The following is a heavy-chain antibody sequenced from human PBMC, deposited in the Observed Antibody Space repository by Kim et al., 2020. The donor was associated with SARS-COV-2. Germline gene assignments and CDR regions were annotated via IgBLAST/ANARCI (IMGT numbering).Heavy chain of an antibody. V-gene: IGHV3-23*01. J-gene: IGHJ4*02. CDR3: AKETSQSRVATAGVEY. CDR1: GFIFNNYA. Sequence: GGSLRLSCAASGFIFNNYAMSWVRQAPGKGLEWVSAITSSGDRTYYADSVKGRFTISRDSSKVYLEMNSLRAEDTAVYYCAKETSQSRVATAGVEYWGQGALVAVSS. CDR2: ITSSGDRT. D-gene: IGHD2-15*01.